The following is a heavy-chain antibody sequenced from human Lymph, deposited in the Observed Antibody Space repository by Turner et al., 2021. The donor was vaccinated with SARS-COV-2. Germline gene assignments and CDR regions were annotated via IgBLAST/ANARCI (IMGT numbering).Heavy chain of an antibody. D-gene: IGHD1-26*01. CDR3: ARDHVSSGSSLSCDAFDI. CDR1: GGSIRSYY. CDR2: IYYSGST. J-gene: IGHJ3*02. V-gene: IGHV4-59*12. Sequence: QVQLQESGPGLVKPSETLSLTCTVSGGSIRSYYWSWIRQPPGKGLEWMGYIYYSGSTNYNPSLKSRVTISVDTSKNQFSLKLSSVTAADTAVYYCARDHVSSGSSLSCDAFDIWGQGTMVTVSS.